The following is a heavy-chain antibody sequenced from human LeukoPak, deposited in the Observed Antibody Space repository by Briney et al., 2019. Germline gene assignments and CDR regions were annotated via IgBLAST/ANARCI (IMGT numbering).Heavy chain of an antibody. CDR3: ARSKVRVPGVDY. CDR1: GGSFSGYY. J-gene: IGHJ4*02. D-gene: IGHD3-10*01. V-gene: IGHV4-34*01. CDR2: INHSGST. Sequence: SETLSLTCAVYGGSFSGYYWSWIRQPPGKGLEWIGEINHSGSTNYNPSLKSRVTISVDTSKNQFSLKLSSVTAADTAVYYCARSKVRVPGVDYWGQGTLVTVSS.